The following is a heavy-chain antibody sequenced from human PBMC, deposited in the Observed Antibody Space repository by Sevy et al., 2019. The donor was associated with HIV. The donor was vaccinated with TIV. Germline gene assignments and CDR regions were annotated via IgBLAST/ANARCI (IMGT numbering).Heavy chain of an antibody. CDR3: ARGENDDEFFQY. CDR2: TSYDGSHK. J-gene: IGHJ1*01. V-gene: IGHV3-30*04. Sequence: RGSLRLSCTVSGFIFSNFAMHWVRQAPGKGLEWVAVTSYDGSHKYYADSVKGRFTVSRDNSRNILSLEMSSLRRDDTAVYYCARGENDDEFFQYWGQGTLVTVSS. CDR1: GFIFSNFA. D-gene: IGHD1-26*01.